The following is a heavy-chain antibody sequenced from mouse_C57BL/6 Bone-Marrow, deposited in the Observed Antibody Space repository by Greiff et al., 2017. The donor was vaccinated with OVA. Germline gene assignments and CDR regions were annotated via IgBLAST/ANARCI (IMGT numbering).Heavy chain of an antibody. V-gene: IGHV1-81*01. CDR3: AREDYSSSYDWYFDV. Sequence: VKLQESGAELVRPGASVKLSCKASGYTFTSYGISWVKQRPGQGLEWIGEIYPRSGNTYYNEQFKGKATLTADKSSSTAYMELRSLTSEDSAVYFCAREDYSSSYDWYFDVWGTGTTVTVSS. J-gene: IGHJ1*03. CDR2: IYPRSGNT. CDR1: GYTFTSYG. D-gene: IGHD1-1*01.